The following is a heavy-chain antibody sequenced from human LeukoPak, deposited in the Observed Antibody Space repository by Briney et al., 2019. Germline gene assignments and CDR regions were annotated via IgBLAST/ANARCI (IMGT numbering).Heavy chain of an antibody. D-gene: IGHD2/OR15-2a*01. CDR1: GFTFSSYW. V-gene: IGHV3-23*01. CDR2: ISSSGGST. J-gene: IGHJ3*02. Sequence: GGSLRLSCAASGFTFSSYWMSWVRQAPGKGLEWVSGISSSGGSTYYADSVKGRFTISRDNSKNTLYLQMNSLRAEDTAVYYCAKRISAAQRAFDIWGQGTMVTVSS. CDR3: AKRISAAQRAFDI.